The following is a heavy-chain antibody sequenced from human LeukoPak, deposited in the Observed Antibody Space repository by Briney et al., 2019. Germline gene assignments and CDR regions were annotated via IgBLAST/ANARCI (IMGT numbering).Heavy chain of an antibody. V-gene: IGHV4-28*01. Sequence: SDTLSLTCAVSDYSINGNNWWVWIRQPPGKGLEWIGYIYHSGSTSYNPSLKSRVSMSLDTTKNQFSLKLSSVTAVDTAVYYCARKMDSSGYFSWGQGILVTVSS. CDR1: DYSINGNNW. D-gene: IGHD3-22*01. CDR2: IYHSGST. CDR3: ARKMDSSGYFS. J-gene: IGHJ4*02.